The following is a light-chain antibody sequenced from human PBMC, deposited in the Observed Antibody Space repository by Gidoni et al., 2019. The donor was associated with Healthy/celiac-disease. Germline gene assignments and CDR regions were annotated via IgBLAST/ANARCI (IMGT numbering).Light chain of an antibody. CDR2: AVS. Sequence: QSALTQPASVSGSPGQSITISCPGTSSDVGGYNYASWYQQHPGKAPKLMIYAVSNRPSGVSNRFSGSKSGNTASLTISGLQAEDEADYYCSSYTSSSTYVFGTGTKVTVL. V-gene: IGLV2-14*01. CDR3: SSYTSSSTYV. CDR1: SSDVGGYNY. J-gene: IGLJ1*01.